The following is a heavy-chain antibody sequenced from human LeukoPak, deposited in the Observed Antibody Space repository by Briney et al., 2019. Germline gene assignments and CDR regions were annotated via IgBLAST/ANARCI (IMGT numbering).Heavy chain of an antibody. CDR1: GFTFTDYY. Sequence: GGSLRLSCTASGFTFTDYYMNWIRQAPGKGLEWISYISPNSETKYYADSVKGRFTISRDNAKNSLYLQMNSLRAEDTAVYYCAVEGYFWSGPDYWGQGTLVTVSS. CDR3: AVEGYFWSGPDY. V-gene: IGHV3-11*01. CDR2: ISPNSETK. D-gene: IGHD3-3*01. J-gene: IGHJ4*02.